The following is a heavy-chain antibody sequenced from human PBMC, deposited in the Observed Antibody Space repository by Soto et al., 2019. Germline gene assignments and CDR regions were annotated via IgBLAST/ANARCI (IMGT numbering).Heavy chain of an antibody. CDR3: AKYSELPYEAYLQQ. J-gene: IGHJ1*01. V-gene: IGHV3-23*01. Sequence: GGSLRLSCAASGFTFSVYAMSWVRQAPGKGLEWVSAISSNGGRTFYADSLRGRFTISRDNSESALYLQMNNLRAEDTAIYYCAKYSELPYEAYLQQWGQGTLVTVSS. CDR2: ISSNGGRT. D-gene: IGHD1-7*01. CDR1: GFTFSVYA.